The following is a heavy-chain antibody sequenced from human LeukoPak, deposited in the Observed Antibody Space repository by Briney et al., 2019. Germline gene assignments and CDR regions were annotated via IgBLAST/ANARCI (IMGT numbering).Heavy chain of an antibody. CDR2: IYPSDSDT. J-gene: IGHJ3*01. CDR3: ARRYSSGLFDAFDV. V-gene: IGHV5-51*01. Sequence: GESLKISCKASGYDFPTYWIGWVSQMPGKGLEWMGIIYPSDSDTRYSPSFQGQVTISADKSASTAYLQWSSLKASDAAMYYCARRYSSGLFDAFDVWGQGTMVTVSS. D-gene: IGHD6-19*01. CDR1: GYDFPTYW.